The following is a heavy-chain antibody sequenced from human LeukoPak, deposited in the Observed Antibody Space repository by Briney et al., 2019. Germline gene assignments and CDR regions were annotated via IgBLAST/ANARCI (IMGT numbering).Heavy chain of an antibody. J-gene: IGHJ4*02. CDR1: GYNFMTFG. CDR2: IKDNNINT. V-gene: IGHV1-18*01. CDR3: ARLSGYDYSKYFDL. D-gene: IGHD5-12*01. Sequence: ASVKVSCKASGYNFMTFGITWVRQAPGQGPVWLGWIKDNNINTNNAQNLHGRVTLTTDTSTNTAYMELRSLRSDDTAIYYCARLSGYDYSKYFDLWGQGTLVTVSS.